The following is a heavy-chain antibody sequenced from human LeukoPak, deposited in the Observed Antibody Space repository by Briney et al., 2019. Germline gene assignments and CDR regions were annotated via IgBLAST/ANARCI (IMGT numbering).Heavy chain of an antibody. Sequence: SGPTLVKPTQTLTLTCAFSGFPVTDTGVGVGWIRQPPGKALEWLALIYWNDDKRYTPSLKSRLTITKDTSKNQVVLTMTNMDPVDSATYYCAHREGPNGENYFDYWGQGTLVTVSS. CDR1: GFPVTDTGVG. CDR2: IYWNDDK. J-gene: IGHJ4*02. CDR3: AHREGPNGENYFDY. D-gene: IGHD4-17*01. V-gene: IGHV2-5*01.